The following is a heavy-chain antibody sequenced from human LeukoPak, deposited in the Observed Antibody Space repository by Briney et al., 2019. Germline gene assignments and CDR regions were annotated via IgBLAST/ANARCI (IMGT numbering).Heavy chain of an antibody. CDR3: AREGFYFFDF. J-gene: IGHJ4*01. CDR1: GFTFTNNF. CDR2: IKQDGSEK. V-gene: IGHV3-7*01. Sequence: GGSLRLSCAASGFTFTNNFMNWVRQVPGKGLEWVANIKQDGSEKTYADSVRGRFTIFRDNAKDSVYLQMNSLRAEDSAIYYCAREGFYFFDFWGQGTLVTVSS.